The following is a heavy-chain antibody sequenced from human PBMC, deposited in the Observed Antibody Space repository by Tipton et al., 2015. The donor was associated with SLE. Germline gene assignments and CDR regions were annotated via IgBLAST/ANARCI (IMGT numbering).Heavy chain of an antibody. CDR1: GGSFSGFF. Sequence: TLSLTCDLFGGSFSGFFWSWIRQPPGKGLEWIAEINPNGGATFNRSLRGRVYVSLDASKKQLSLNLTSVTAADTAVYYCARERLYSSSWFSDWGQGTLVTVSS. D-gene: IGHD6-13*01. J-gene: IGHJ4*02. CDR3: ARERLYSSSWFSD. CDR2: INPNGGA. V-gene: IGHV4-34*01.